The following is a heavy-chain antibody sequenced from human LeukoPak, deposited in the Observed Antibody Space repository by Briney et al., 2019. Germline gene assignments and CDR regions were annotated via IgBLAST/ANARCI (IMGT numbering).Heavy chain of an antibody. V-gene: IGHV3-21*01. CDR2: IDSSTTRI. D-gene: IGHD2/OR15-2a*01. Sequence: GGSLRLSCAASGFTFSGSVLLWVRQAPGKGLEWVSAIDSSTTRIYYANSVRGRFTTSRDNAKNSLDLQMNSLRAEDTAVYYCVRGGTYCDSTCKGADYWGQGTLVAVSS. CDR3: VRGGTYCDSTCKGADY. J-gene: IGHJ4*02. CDR1: GFTFSGSV.